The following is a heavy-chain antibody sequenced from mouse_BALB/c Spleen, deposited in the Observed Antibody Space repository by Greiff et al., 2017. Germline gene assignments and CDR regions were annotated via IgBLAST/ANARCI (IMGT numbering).Heavy chain of an antibody. D-gene: IGHD2-4*01. CDR2: INPNNGGT. V-gene: IGHV1-18*01. CDR3: ARRLRPHYYAMDY. Sequence: EVQLQESGPELVKPGASVKIPCKASGYTFTDYNMDWVKQSHGKSLEWIGDINPNNGGTIYNQKFKGKATLTVDKSSSTAYMELRSLTSEDTAVYYCARRLRPHYYAMDYWGQGTSVTVSS. J-gene: IGHJ4*01. CDR1: GYTFTDYN.